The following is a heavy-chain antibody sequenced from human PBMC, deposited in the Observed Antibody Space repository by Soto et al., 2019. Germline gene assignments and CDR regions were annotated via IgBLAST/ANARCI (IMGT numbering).Heavy chain of an antibody. V-gene: IGHV3-23*01. CDR3: AKEYGGSFRDY. CDR1: GFTFTSYD. J-gene: IGHJ4*02. CDR2: ITGSGGRT. D-gene: IGHD4-17*01. Sequence: EVQLLQSGGGLVQPGGSLRLSCAASGFTFTSYDMSWVRQAPGKGLEWVSAITGSGGRTYYAASVKGRFTISRDNSKHTRYLQMHSLRAEDTDVYYCAKEYGGSFRDYWGQGTLVTVSS.